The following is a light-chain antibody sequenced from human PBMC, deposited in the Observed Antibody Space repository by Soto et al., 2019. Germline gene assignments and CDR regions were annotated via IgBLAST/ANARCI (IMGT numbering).Light chain of an antibody. J-gene: IGKJ1*01. CDR2: DVS. Sequence: QMPQSRFTLYAFVGDRATITCRASQSISLWLAWYQQKPGKAPRPXIYDVSSLESGVPSGFSGSGPGTEVSLTIKSLQHDDVVTDYCQQYNSYSWTFGQGTKVDIK. CDR1: QSISLW. V-gene: IGKV1-5*01. CDR3: QQYNSYSWT.